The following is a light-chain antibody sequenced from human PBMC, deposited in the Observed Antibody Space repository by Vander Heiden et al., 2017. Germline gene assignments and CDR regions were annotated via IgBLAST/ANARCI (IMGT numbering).Light chain of an antibody. CDR2: EVS. CDR1: SSDVGGYNY. Sequence: QSALTQPASVSGSPGQSNTISRTGTSSDVGGYNYFSWYQQHPGKAPKLMIHEVSNRPSGVSNRFSGSKSGNTASLTISGLQAEDEADYYCSSYTSSSTLYVFGTGTKVTVL. J-gene: IGLJ1*01. CDR3: SSYTSSSTLYV. V-gene: IGLV2-14*01.